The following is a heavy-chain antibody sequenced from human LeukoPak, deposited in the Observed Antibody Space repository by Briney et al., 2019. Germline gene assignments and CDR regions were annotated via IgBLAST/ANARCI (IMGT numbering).Heavy chain of an antibody. CDR2: IYYSGDT. D-gene: IGHD6-19*01. V-gene: IGHV4-39*01. CDR3: ARHQWHYYYYMGV. Sequence: SETLSLTCTVSGGSITSSSYYWGWIRQPPGKGLEWIGSIYYSGDTYYNPSLKSRRVTISVDTSKNQFSLRLSSVTAADTAVYYCARHQWHYYYYMGVWGKGSTVTVSS. CDR1: GGSITSSSYY. J-gene: IGHJ6*03.